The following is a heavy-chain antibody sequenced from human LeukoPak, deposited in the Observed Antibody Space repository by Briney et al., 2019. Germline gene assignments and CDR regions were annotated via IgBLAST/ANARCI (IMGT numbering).Heavy chain of an antibody. J-gene: IGHJ4*02. CDR1: GFTFSSNY. Sequence: GGSLRLSCAASGFTFSSNYMSWVRQAPGKGLEWVSVIYSGGSTYYADSVKGRFTISRDNSKNTLYLQMNSLRAEDTAVYYCARGIHYDSSGSPFGYWGQGTLVTVSS. CDR3: ARGIHYDSSGSPFGY. V-gene: IGHV3-53*01. CDR2: IYSGGST. D-gene: IGHD3-22*01.